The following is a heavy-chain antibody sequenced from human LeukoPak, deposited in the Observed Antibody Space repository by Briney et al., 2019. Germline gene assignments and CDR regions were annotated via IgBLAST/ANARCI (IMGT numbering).Heavy chain of an antibody. V-gene: IGHV3-21*01. Sequence: PGGSLRLSCAASGFTFSSYSMNWIRQAPGKGLEWVSSFGTRSTSIYHAGSVKGRFAISRDNAKNSLYLQMNSLRAEDTALYYRAREVSEGFDFWGQGTLITVSS. J-gene: IGHJ4*02. CDR1: GFTFSSYS. CDR3: AREVSEGFDF. D-gene: IGHD3-22*01. CDR2: FGTRSTSI.